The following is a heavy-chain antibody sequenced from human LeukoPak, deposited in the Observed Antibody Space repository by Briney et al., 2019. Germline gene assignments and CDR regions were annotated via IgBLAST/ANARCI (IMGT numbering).Heavy chain of an antibody. CDR2: IYSGGNT. CDR3: ATNTIFGYWVY. V-gene: IGHV3-66*01. D-gene: IGHD3-3*01. Sequence: GGSLRLSCAGSGFSVSRTYMTWVRQAPGKGLEWVSVIYSGGNTHYADSVIGRFIISRDNSNNTFFLQMNNLRAEDTAMYYCATNTIFGYWVYWGQGTLVTVSS. CDR1: GFSVSRTY. J-gene: IGHJ4*02.